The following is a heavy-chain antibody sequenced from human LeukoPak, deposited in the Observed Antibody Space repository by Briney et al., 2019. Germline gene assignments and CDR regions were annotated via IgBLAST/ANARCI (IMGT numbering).Heavy chain of an antibody. CDR2: INWNGGST. CDR3: ARLGDRSGYPPAYIDY. J-gene: IGHJ4*02. Sequence: GGSLRLSCAVSGFTFSNYWMSWVRQAPGKGLEWVSGINWNGGSTGYADSVKGRFTISRDNAKNSLYLQMNSLRAEDTALYYCARLGDRSGYPPAYIDYWGQGTQVIVSS. CDR1: GFTFSNYW. D-gene: IGHD3-22*01. V-gene: IGHV3-20*04.